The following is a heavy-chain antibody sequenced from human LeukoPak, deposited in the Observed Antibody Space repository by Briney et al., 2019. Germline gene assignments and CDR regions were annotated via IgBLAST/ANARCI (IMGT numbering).Heavy chain of an antibody. CDR2: IYTSGSA. J-gene: IGHJ6*04. D-gene: IGHD2-2*01. CDR3: ARSLYQLLWVDV. CDR1: GGSISSGNYY. Sequence: SQTLSLTCTVSGGSISSGNYYWSWIRQPAGKGLEWIGRIYTSGSANYNPSLKSRVTISVDTSKNQFSLKLSSVTAADTAVYYCARSLYQLLWVDVWGKGTTVTVSS. V-gene: IGHV4-61*02.